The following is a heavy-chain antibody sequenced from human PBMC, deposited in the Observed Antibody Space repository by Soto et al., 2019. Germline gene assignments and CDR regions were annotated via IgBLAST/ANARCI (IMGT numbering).Heavy chain of an antibody. CDR1: GDTFTNFG. V-gene: IGHV1-18*01. CDR2: IATYNSNK. CDR3: ARVLRGVVNWFDP. D-gene: IGHD3-10*01. Sequence: HLVQSGPEVKKPGASVTVSCKTSGDTFTNFGLSWVRQAPGQGLEWLGWIATYNSNKNYAPKFRGRLTLTTDTSTSTGYMELKSLEYDDTAVYYCARVLRGVVNWFDPWGQGTLVTVSS. J-gene: IGHJ5*02.